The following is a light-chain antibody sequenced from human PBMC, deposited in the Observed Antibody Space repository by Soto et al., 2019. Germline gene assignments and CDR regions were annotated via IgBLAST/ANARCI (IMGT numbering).Light chain of an antibody. CDR2: DVN. V-gene: IGLV2-14*03. CDR1: SSDVGSYNF. Sequence: QSALTQPASVSGSPGQSITISCTGTSSDVGSYNFVSWYQHHPGKVPKLIIFDVNNRPSGISNRFSGSKSDNTASLTISGLHAEDEAAYYCTSYTNSGTSILGTGTQVTVL. J-gene: IGLJ1*01. CDR3: TSYTNSGTSI.